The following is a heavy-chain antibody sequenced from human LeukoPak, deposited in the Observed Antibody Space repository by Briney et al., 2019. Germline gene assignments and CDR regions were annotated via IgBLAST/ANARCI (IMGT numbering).Heavy chain of an antibody. CDR2: MNPNSGNT. Sequence: ASVKVSCKASGYTFTSYDINWVRQATGQGLEWMGWMNPNSGNTGYAQKFQGRVTMTRNASISTAYMELSSLRSEDTAVYYCARGQVLWFGEFTIHYYYYGMDVWGQGTTVTGSS. J-gene: IGHJ6*02. CDR1: GYTFTSYD. D-gene: IGHD3-10*01. CDR3: ARGQVLWFGEFTIHYYYYGMDV. V-gene: IGHV1-8*01.